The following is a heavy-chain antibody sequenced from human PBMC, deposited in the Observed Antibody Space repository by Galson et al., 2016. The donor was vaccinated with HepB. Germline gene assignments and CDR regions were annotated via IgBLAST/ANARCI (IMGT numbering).Heavy chain of an antibody. CDR1: VGSFSGYS. V-gene: IGHV4-34*01. J-gene: IGHJ4*02. D-gene: IGHD5-18*01. CDR3: ARGQRGYSFVSRY. CDR2: INHSGNT. Sequence: SETLSPTCAVYVGSFSGYSWNCTRQPPGKGLEWIGEINHSGNTNSNPSLKSRFTISVATPQNQFSLKLSAVTAADTAVYYCARGQRGYSFVSRYWGQGTLVTVSS.